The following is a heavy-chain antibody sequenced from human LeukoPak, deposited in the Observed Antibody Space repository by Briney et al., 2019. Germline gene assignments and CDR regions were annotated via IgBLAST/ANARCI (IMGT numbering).Heavy chain of an antibody. D-gene: IGHD3-3*01. V-gene: IGHV3-7*01. CDR2: TNPDGSIK. CDR3: VSGFLQWLY. CDR1: GFIFGGYW. Sequence: PGGSLRLSCAASGFIFGGYWMSWVRQAPGRGLEWVANTNPDGSIKYYVDSVNGRFTISRDNAKNSLYLRMNSLRAEDTAVYYCVSGFLQWLYWGQGTLVTVSS. J-gene: IGHJ4*02.